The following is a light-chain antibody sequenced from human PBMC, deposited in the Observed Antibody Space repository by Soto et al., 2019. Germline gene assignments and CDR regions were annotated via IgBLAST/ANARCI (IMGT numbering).Light chain of an antibody. CDR3: SSYTSSSTYV. J-gene: IGLJ1*01. Sequence: QSARTQPASVSVSPGQSVTISCTGTSSGVGGYNYVSWYQQHPGKAPKLMIYDVSNRPSGVSNRFSGSKSGNTASLTISGLQAEDEADYYCSSYTSSSTYVFGTGTKVTV. V-gene: IGLV2-14*01. CDR1: SSGVGGYNY. CDR2: DVS.